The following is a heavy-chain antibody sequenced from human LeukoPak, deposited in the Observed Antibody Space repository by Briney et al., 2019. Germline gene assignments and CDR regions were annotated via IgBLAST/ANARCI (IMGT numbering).Heavy chain of an antibody. V-gene: IGHV3-21*01. CDR1: GFTFSSYS. J-gene: IGHJ3*01. D-gene: IGHD3-22*01. CDR2: ISSSSSYI. CDR3: ARDHHRRLYDSQARDTFDL. Sequence: PGGSLRLSCAASGFTFSSYSMNWVRQAPGKGLEWVSSISSSSSYIYYADSVKGRFTISGDNAKNSLYLQMNSLRAEDTAVYYCARDHHRRLYDSQARDTFDLWGQGTMVTVSS.